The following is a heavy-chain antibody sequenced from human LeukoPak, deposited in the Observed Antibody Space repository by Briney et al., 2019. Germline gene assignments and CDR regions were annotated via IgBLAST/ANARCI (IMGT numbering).Heavy chain of an antibody. CDR1: GFTFSSYA. V-gene: IGHV3-23*01. J-gene: IGHJ4*02. CDR3: ARGSPHRYYDFWSGYSFDY. D-gene: IGHD3-3*01. Sequence: GGSLRLSCAASGFTFSSYAMSWVRQAPGKGLEWVSAISGSGGSTYYADSVKGRFTISRDNSKNTLYLQMNSLRAEDTAVYYCARGSPHRYYDFWSGYSFDYWGQGTLVTVSS. CDR2: ISGSGGST.